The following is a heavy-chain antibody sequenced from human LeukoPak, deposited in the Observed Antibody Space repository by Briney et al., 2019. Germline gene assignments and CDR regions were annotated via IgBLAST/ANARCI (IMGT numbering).Heavy chain of an antibody. D-gene: IGHD6-13*01. Sequence: SETLSLTCTVSGGSISSGSYYWSWIRQPPGKGLEWIGYIYYSGSTNYNPSLKGRVTISVDTSKNQFSLKLSSVTAADTAVYYCARDHRSSWYYDYNWFDPWGQGTLVTVSS. CDR2: IYYSGST. CDR1: GGSISSGSYY. CDR3: ARDHRSSWYYDYNWFDP. V-gene: IGHV4-61*01. J-gene: IGHJ5*02.